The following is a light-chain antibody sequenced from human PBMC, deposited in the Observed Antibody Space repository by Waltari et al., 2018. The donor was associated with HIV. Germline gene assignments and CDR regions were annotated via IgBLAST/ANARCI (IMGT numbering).Light chain of an antibody. CDR3: QQYGSSPRVT. V-gene: IGKV3-20*01. CDR2: GPS. J-gene: IGKJ4*01. CDR1: HSLATNY. Sequence: DIILTQSPGTLSLSPGERAHLSCRASHSLATNYLAWYQHKRRQAPRLLFYGPSNRATGIPDRFSGSGSGTDFVLPISRLEAEDFAIYYCQQYGSSPRVTFGGGTKVDIK.